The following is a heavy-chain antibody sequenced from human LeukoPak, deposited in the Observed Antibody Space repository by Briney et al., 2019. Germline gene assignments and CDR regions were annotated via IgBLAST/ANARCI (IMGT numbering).Heavy chain of an antibody. V-gene: IGHV1-8*01. J-gene: IGHJ6*03. Sequence: ASVKVSCTASGYTFTSYDINWVRQAPGQGLEWMGWMNPNSGNTDYAQKFQGRVTMTKNTSITTAYMELSSLRSEDTAVYYCARALSWTTDSYYYMDVWGKGTTVTVS. CDR2: MNPNSGNT. CDR3: ARALSWTTDSYYYMDV. CDR1: GYTFTSYD. D-gene: IGHD2-15*01.